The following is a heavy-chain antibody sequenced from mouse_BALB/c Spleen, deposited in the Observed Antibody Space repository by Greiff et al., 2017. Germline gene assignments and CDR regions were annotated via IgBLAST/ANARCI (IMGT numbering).Heavy chain of an antibody. J-gene: IGHJ3*01. V-gene: IGHV5-12-2*01. CDR2: ISNGGGST. Sequence: EVMLVESGGGLVQPGGSLKLSCAASGFTFSSYTMSWVRQTPEKRLEWVAYISNGGGSTYYPDTVKGRFTISRDNAKNTLYLQMSSVKSEDTAMYYCARQVGYYETSFAYWGQGTLVTVSA. CDR1: GFTFSSYT. D-gene: IGHD2-3*01. CDR3: ARQVGYYETSFAY.